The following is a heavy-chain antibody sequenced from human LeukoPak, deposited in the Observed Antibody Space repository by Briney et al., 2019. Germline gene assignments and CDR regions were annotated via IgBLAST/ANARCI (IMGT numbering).Heavy chain of an antibody. CDR2: FYDTRSP. CDR3: ARGRGSLTY. V-gene: IGHV4-59*01. D-gene: IGHD3-10*01. J-gene: IGHJ4*02. Sequence: SETLSLTCTVSGGSISLYYWSWIRQPPGKGLEWIGYFYDTRSPKYNPSLERRVTISVDMSRNQFSLNLTSVTATDTAVYYCARGRGSLTYWGQGTLATVSS. CDR1: GGSISLYY.